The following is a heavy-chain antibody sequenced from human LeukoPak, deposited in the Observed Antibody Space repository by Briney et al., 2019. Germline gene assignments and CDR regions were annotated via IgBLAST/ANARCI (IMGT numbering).Heavy chain of an antibody. CDR2: MYNSGSI. V-gene: IGHV4-38-2*01. CDR3: ARNSSISTGRSPRKNAFDI. D-gene: IGHD3-10*01. CDR1: GSSISSTSY. Sequence: SETLSLTCVVSGSSISSTSYWGWIRQSPGKGLEWIGSMYNSGSISYNPSLKSRVTLSVDTSKNQYSLKVSSVTAADTAGYYCARNSSISTGRSPRKNAFDIWGQGTMVIVSS. J-gene: IGHJ3*02.